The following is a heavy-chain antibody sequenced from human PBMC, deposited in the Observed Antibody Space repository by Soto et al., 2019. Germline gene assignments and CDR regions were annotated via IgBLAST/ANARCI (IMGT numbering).Heavy chain of an antibody. V-gene: IGHV3-23*01. J-gene: IGHJ6*02. CDR1: GFTFSSYA. D-gene: IGHD3-16*01. CDR2: ISGSGGST. Sequence: EVQLLESGGGLVQPGGSLRLSCAASGFTFSSYAMSWVRQAPGKGLEWVSTISGSGGSTYYADSVKGRFTISRDNSRNSQDRQVNSLGAEDPAVYYGAKERGEGYGMDVWGQGTTVTVSS. CDR3: AKERGEGYGMDV.